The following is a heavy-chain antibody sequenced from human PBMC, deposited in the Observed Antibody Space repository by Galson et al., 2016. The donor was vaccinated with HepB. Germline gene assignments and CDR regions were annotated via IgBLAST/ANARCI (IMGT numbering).Heavy chain of an antibody. CDR1: GFTFTSRA. J-gene: IGHJ4*02. CDR3: TKTGSGWYFDY. Sequence: SLRLSCAASGFTFTSRAMHWVRQAPGKGLEWVAVISYDGRKIFYADSVRGRFPISRDNSKNTLFLQMNSLRAEDTAVYYCTKTGSGWYFDYWGQGTLVTVSS. CDR2: ISYDGRKI. D-gene: IGHD6-19*01. V-gene: IGHV3-30-3*02.